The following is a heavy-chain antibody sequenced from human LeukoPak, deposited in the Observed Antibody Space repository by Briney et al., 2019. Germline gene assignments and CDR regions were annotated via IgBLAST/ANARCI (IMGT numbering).Heavy chain of an antibody. CDR1: GFTFSSYA. CDR3: AKGVHQYSSSNWFDP. CDR2: ISGSGGST. J-gene: IGHJ5*02. Sequence: GGSLRLSCAASGFTFSSYAMSWVRQAPGKGLEWVSAISGSGGSTYYADSVKGRFTISRDNSKNTLYLQMNSLRAEDTAVYYCAKGVHQYSSSNWFDPWGQGTLVTVSS. D-gene: IGHD6-19*01. V-gene: IGHV3-23*01.